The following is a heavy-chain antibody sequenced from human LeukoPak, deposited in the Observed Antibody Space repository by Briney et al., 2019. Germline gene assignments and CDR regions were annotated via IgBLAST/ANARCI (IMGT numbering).Heavy chain of an antibody. D-gene: IGHD2-2*01. V-gene: IGHV3-30*01. CDR2: ISYDGSNK. CDR3: ARDLGCSSTSCYSHYYYMDV. Sequence: GGSLRLSCAASGFTFSSYAMHWVRQAPGKGLEWVAVISYDGSNKYYADSVKGRFTISKDNSKNTLYLQMNSLRAEDTAVYYCARDLGCSSTSCYSHYYYMDVWGKGTTVTVSS. CDR1: GFTFSSYA. J-gene: IGHJ6*03.